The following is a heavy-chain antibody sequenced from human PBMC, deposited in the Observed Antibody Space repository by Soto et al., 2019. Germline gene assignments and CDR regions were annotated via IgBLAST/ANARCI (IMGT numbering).Heavy chain of an antibody. J-gene: IGHJ4*02. Sequence: QVQLQQWGAGLVKSSETLSLTGAVYGGSLNDNHWSWIRQPPGKGLEWIGEVFHTGFTNYNPSLKSRVTISVDTCKNQFSLKLSSVPAADTAVYFCAKGGRLRSPFGFWGQGTLVSVSS. CDR3: AKGGRLRSPFGF. D-gene: IGHD4-17*01. CDR2: VFHTGFT. CDR1: GGSLNDNH. V-gene: IGHV4-34*01.